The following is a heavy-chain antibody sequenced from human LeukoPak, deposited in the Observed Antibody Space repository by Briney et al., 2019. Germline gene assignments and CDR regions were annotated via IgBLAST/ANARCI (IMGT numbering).Heavy chain of an antibody. D-gene: IGHD3-10*01. V-gene: IGHV3-21*01. CDR3: ARADYYGSGSYYREPLYYYYGMDV. Sequence: GGSLRLSCAASGFTFSSYSMNWVRQAPGKGLEWVSSISSSSSYIYYADSVKGRFTISRGNAKNSLYLQMNSLRAEDTAVYYCARADYYGSGSYYREPLYYYYGMDVWGQGTTVTVSS. J-gene: IGHJ6*02. CDR1: GFTFSSYS. CDR2: ISSSSSYI.